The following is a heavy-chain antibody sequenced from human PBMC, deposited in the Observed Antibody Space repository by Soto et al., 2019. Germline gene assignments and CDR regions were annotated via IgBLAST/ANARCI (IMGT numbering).Heavy chain of an antibody. D-gene: IGHD6-19*01. CDR2: INTDGSTT. CDR1: GFTFSSYW. CDR3: ARSGGWPDY. V-gene: IGHV3-74*01. J-gene: IGHJ4*02. Sequence: EVQLVESGGGLVQPGGSLRLSCATSGFTFSSYWMHWVRQVPGKGLVWVSRINTDGSTTTYADSEKGRFTISRDNAKNTLYLQMDSLIAEDTAVYYCARSGGWPDYWGQGTLVTVSS.